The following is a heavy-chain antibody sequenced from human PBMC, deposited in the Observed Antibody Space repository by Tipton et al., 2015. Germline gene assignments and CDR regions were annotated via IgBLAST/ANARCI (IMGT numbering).Heavy chain of an antibody. J-gene: IGHJ3*02. D-gene: IGHD3-9*01. Sequence: GLVKPSETLSLRCTVSNGSISTYYWSWIRQSPGRGLEWIGYINYSGRTTYNPSLKSRVTISIDMSRNQFSLRLTSVTPEDTAVYFCARGRLGSDDAYNIWGQGTMVTVTS. CDR2: INYSGRT. V-gene: IGHV4-59*01. CDR1: NGSISTYY. CDR3: ARGRLGSDDAYNI.